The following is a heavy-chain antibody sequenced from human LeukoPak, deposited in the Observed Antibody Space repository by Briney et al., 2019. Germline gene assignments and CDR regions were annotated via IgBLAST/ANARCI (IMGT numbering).Heavy chain of an antibody. D-gene: IGHD4-17*01. Sequence: GGSLRLSCAASGFTFSSYAMSWVRQAPGKGLEWVSAISGSGGSTYYADSVKGRFTISRDNSKNTLYLQMNSLRAEDTAVYYCATLHDYGDTSGYWGRGTLVTVPS. V-gene: IGHV3-23*01. CDR3: ATLHDYGDTSGY. CDR2: ISGSGGST. J-gene: IGHJ4*02. CDR1: GFTFSSYA.